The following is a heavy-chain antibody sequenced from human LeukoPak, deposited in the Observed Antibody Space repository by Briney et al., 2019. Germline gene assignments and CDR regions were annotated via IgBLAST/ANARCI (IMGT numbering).Heavy chain of an antibody. CDR1: GYTFTSYG. D-gene: IGHD2-2*01. V-gene: IGHV1-18*01. Sequence: ASVKVSCKASGYTFTSYGISWVRQAPGQGLEWMGWISAYNGNTNYAQKLQGRVTMTTDTSTSTAYMELRSLRSEDTAVYYCARGLGCSSTSCYHYYYYYMDVWGQGTTVTVSS. CDR3: ARGLGCSSTSCYHYYYYYMDV. J-gene: IGHJ6*03. CDR2: ISAYNGNT.